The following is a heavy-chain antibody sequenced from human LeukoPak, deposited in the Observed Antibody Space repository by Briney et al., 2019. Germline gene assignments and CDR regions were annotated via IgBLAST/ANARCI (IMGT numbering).Heavy chain of an antibody. D-gene: IGHD2-2*01. J-gene: IGHJ6*02. CDR1: GYTFTSYA. V-gene: IGHV1-3*01. Sequence: GASVKVSCKASGYTFTSYAMHWVRQAPGQRLERMGWINAGNGNTKYSQKFQGRVTITRDTSASTAYMELSSLRSEDTAVHYCAVSDCSSTSCYYYYGMDVWGQGTTVTVSS. CDR2: INAGNGNT. CDR3: AVSDCSSTSCYYYYGMDV.